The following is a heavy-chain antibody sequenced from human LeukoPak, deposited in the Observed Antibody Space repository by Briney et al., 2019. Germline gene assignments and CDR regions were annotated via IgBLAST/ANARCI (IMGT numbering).Heavy chain of an antibody. CDR2: ISWNSRSI. CDR1: DWE. D-gene: IGHD2-15*01. V-gene: IGHV3-9*03. Sequence: DWEMYRARRAPWKGIEWVSGISWNSRSIDYADSVKGRFTISRDNAKKSLYLQMGSLRAEDMALYYCAKETIYCSGGSCYHDAFDIWGQGTMVTVSS. CDR3: AKETIYCSGGSCYHDAFDI. J-gene: IGHJ3*02.